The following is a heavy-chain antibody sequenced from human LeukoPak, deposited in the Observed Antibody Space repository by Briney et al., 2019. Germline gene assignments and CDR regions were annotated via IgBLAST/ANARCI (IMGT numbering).Heavy chain of an antibody. CDR2: ISDDSKYI. Sequence: GGSLRLSCAASGFTFSSYSMNWVRQAPGKGLEWVSSISDDSKYIYYADSVKGRFSISRDNAKRSLYLQMNSLRAEDTAVYYCARGGWDSSSWYYFDYWGQGTLVTVSS. V-gene: IGHV3-21*01. J-gene: IGHJ4*02. D-gene: IGHD6-13*01. CDR1: GFTFSSYS. CDR3: ARGGWDSSSWYYFDY.